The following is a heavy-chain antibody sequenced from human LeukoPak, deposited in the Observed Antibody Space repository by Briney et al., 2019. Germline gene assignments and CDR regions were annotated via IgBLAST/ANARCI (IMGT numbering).Heavy chain of an antibody. CDR1: GGSLSGYY. V-gene: IGHV4-34*01. CDR2: INHSGST. Sequence: PSETLSLTCAVYGGSLSGYYWSWIRQPPGKGLEWIGEINHSGSTNYNPSLKSRVAISVDTSKNQFSLKLSSVTAADTAVYYCARGDIVVVPAAIGYGMDVWGQGTTVTVSS. J-gene: IGHJ6*02. D-gene: IGHD2-2*02. CDR3: ARGDIVVVPAAIGYGMDV.